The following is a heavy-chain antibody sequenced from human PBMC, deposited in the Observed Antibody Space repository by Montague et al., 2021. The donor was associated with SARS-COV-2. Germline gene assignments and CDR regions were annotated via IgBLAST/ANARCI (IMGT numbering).Heavy chain of an antibody. CDR1: GGSFSNYY. D-gene: IGHD3-9*01. CDR3: TRGRAISTLFVPHQRWFDP. V-gene: IGHV4-34*01. CDR2: IHHSGGT. Sequence: SETLSLTCAVYGGSFSNYYWSWIRQPPGEGLQWIGEIHHSGGTNYNPSPKSRVTISVDTSKNQLSLKLSSVTAAHTAVYYCTRGRAISTLFVPHQRWFDPWGQGTLVTVSS. J-gene: IGHJ5*02.